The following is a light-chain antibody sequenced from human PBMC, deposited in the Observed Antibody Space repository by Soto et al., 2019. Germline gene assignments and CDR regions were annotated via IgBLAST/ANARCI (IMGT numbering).Light chain of an antibody. CDR2: KAS. V-gene: IGKV1-5*03. J-gene: IGKJ1*01. CDR3: QHYNSYSEA. CDR1: QTISSW. Sequence: DIQMTQSPSTLSGSVGDRVTITCRASQTISSWLAWYQQKPGKAPKXLIYKASTLKSGVPSRFSGSGSGTELTLTISSLQPDDCETYDCQHYNSYSEAFGQGTKVDIK.